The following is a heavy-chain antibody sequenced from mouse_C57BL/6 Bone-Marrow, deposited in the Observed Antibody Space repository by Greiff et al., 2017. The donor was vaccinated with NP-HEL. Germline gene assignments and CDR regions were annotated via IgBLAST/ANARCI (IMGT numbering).Heavy chain of an antibody. CDR1: GYTFTSYW. Sequence: VQLQQPGAELVKPGASVKLSCKASGYTFTSYWMQWVKQRPGQGLEWIGELDPSDSYTNYNQKFKGKATLTVDTSSSTAYMQLSSLTSEDSAVYYCARGPYGNYVLYAMDYWGQGTSVTVSS. CDR2: LDPSDSYT. V-gene: IGHV1-50*01. J-gene: IGHJ4*01. CDR3: ARGPYGNYVLYAMDY. D-gene: IGHD2-1*01.